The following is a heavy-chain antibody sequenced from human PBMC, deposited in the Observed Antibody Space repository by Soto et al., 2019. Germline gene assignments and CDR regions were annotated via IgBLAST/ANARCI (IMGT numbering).Heavy chain of an antibody. CDR2: IYWDDDE. J-gene: IGHJ4*02. CDR3: AHRPRGYSYHFDY. D-gene: IGHD5-18*01. CDR1: GFSLTXRXXX. V-gene: IGHV2-5*02. Sequence: QITLKESGPTLVKPTQTLTLTCTFSGFSLTXRXXXXGXXXQPPGKALEWLALIYWDDDEGYSPSLKSRLTXXXXTXXXXXXXXXXXXXXXDTATYYCAHRPRGYSYHFDYWGQGTLVTVSS.